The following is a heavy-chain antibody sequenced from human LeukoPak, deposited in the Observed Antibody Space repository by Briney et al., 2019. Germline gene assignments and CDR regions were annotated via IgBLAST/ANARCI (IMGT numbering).Heavy chain of an antibody. Sequence: GGSLRLSCAASGFTFSSYGMHWVRQAPGKGLEWVAVISYDGSNKYYANSVKGRFTISRDNAKNSLYLQMNSLRAEDTALYYCARVAYSGSYWSDYWGQGTLVTVSS. J-gene: IGHJ4*02. CDR1: GFTFSSYG. V-gene: IGHV3-30*03. CDR3: ARVAYSGSYWSDY. D-gene: IGHD1-26*01. CDR2: ISYDGSNK.